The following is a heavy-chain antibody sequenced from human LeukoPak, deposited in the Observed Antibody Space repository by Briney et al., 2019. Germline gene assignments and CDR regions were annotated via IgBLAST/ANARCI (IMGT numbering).Heavy chain of an antibody. CDR1: GGSIRNYY. CDR2: IHISGST. D-gene: IGHD1-26*01. Sequence: SETLSLTCTVSGGSIRNYYWNWIRQSAGKGLELIGRIHISGSTNSNPSLKSRVTMSVVTSKNQFSLRLTSVTAADTAVYYCARGAVGSTPHAAFDIWGQGTMVTVSS. J-gene: IGHJ3*02. V-gene: IGHV4-4*07. CDR3: ARGAVGSTPHAAFDI.